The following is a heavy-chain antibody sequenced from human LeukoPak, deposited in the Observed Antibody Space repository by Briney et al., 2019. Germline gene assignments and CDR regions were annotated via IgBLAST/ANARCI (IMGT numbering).Heavy chain of an antibody. V-gene: IGHV4-59*08. D-gene: IGHD6-6*01. CDR3: ARHESTSSNAFDI. CDR1: GGSISRYY. Sequence: AETLSLTCTVSGGSISRYYWSWIRQPPGKGLEGLGYKSYSGSTNYNPSLKSRVIISVDTSKKQFSLKLSSVTAADTAVYYCARHESTSSNAFDIWGQGTMVTVSS. CDR2: KSYSGST. J-gene: IGHJ3*02.